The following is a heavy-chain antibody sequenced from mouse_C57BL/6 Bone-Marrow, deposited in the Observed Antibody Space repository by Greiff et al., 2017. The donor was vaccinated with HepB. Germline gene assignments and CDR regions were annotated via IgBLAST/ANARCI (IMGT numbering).Heavy chain of an antibody. CDR3: SRRGYYYGSSYNFDY. CDR1: GYTFTDYN. J-gene: IGHJ2*01. D-gene: IGHD1-1*01. V-gene: IGHV1-18*01. CDR2: INPNNGGT. Sequence: EVQLQQSGPELVKPGASVKIPCKASGYTFTDYNMDWVKQSHGKSLEWIGDINPNNGGTIYNQKFKGKATLTVDKSSSTAYMELRSLTSEDTAVYYCSRRGYYYGSSYNFDYWGQGTTLTVSS.